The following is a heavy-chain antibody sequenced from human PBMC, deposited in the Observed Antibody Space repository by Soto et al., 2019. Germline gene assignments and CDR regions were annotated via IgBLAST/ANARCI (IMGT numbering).Heavy chain of an antibody. CDR1: SSYF. Sequence: SSYFGNYTQQRTRKGPEWTGRIYTSGSTNYTPSLKSRVTMSVDTSKNQFSLKLRSVTAADTAVYYCARYRRSGQYSSSLDRFAPWGERTLVIVS. CDR2: IYTSGST. V-gene: IGHV4-59*10. D-gene: IGHD6-6*01. CDR3: ARYRRSGQYSSSLDRFAP. J-gene: IGHJ5*02.